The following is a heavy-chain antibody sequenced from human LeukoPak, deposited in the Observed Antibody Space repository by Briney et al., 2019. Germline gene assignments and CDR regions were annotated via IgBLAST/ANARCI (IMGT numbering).Heavy chain of an antibody. J-gene: IGHJ4*02. D-gene: IGHD3-10*01. Sequence: GASVKVSCKASGYTLTSYGISWVRQAPGQGLEWMGWISAYNGNTNYAQKLQGRVTMTTDTSTSTAYMELRSLRSDDTAVYYCARDTRTYYYGSGSYYYFDYWGQGTLVTVSS. CDR1: GYTLTSYG. CDR2: ISAYNGNT. CDR3: ARDTRTYYYGSGSYYYFDY. V-gene: IGHV1-18*01.